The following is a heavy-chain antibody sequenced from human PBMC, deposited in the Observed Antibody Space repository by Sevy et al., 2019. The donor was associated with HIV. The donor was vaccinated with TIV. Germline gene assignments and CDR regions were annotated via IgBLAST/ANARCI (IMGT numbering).Heavy chain of an antibody. Sequence: GGSLRLSCAASGFIFSSNAMHWVRRAPGKGLEWVSDRSYDGSNKEYADSVKGRFTISRDNAKNTLYLQMNSPRPEDTAVYYCARVPGAVIAAGPYHFDYWGQGTLVTVSS. CDR1: GFIFSSNA. V-gene: IGHV3-30*04. D-gene: IGHD6-13*01. J-gene: IGHJ4*02. CDR3: ARVPGAVIAAGPYHFDY. CDR2: RSYDGSNK.